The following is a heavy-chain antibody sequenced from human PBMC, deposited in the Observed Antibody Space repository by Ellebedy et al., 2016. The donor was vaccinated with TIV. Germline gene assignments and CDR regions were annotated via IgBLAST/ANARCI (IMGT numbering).Heavy chain of an antibody. J-gene: IGHJ4*02. D-gene: IGHD5-18*01. V-gene: IGHV3-23*01. Sequence: GESLKISCAASGFTFSRYAMTWVRQAPGKGLEWVSGIVGSGSQKYADSVKGRFTISRDNSKRTVDLQMNSLRVEDTAVYFCAKDRTPGDGYWVFDDWGQGTLVTVSS. CDR2: IVGSGS. CDR3: AKDRTPGDGYWVFDD. CDR1: GFTFSRYA.